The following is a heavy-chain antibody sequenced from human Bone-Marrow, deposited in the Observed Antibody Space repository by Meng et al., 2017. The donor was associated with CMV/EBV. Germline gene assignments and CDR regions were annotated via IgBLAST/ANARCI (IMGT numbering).Heavy chain of an antibody. CDR1: GFTFSSYW. D-gene: IGHD3-10*01. CDR2: IKQDGSEK. V-gene: IGHV3-7*01. CDR3: VSGSSADYYFDY. Sequence: GGSLRLSCAASGFTFSSYWMSWVRQAPGKGLEWVANIKQDGSEKYYVDSVKGRFTVSRDNSKNTMYLQMNSLKPEDTAVYFCVSGSSADYYFDYWGQGTLVTVSS. J-gene: IGHJ4*02.